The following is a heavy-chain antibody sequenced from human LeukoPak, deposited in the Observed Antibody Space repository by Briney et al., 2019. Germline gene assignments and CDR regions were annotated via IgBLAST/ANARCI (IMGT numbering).Heavy chain of an antibody. Sequence: ASVKVSCKASGYTFTGYYMHWVRQAPGQGLEWMGWINPNSGGTNYAQKFQGRVTMTRDTSISTAYMELSRLRSDDTAVYYCARFSIAAASWFDPWGRGTLVTVSS. CDR2: INPNSGGT. D-gene: IGHD6-13*01. J-gene: IGHJ5*02. V-gene: IGHV1-2*02. CDR1: GYTFTGYY. CDR3: ARFSIAAASWFDP.